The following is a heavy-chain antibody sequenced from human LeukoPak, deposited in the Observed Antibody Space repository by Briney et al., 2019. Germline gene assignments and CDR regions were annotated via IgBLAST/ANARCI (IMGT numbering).Heavy chain of an antibody. J-gene: IGHJ4*02. D-gene: IGHD5-18*01. CDR2: IYYSGST. CDR1: GGSISSGGYY. Sequence: SQTLSLTCTVSGGSISSGGYYWSWIRQHSGKGLEWIGYIYYSGSTYYNSSLKSRVTISVNTSKNQFSLKLSSVTAADTGVYYCARSRIQLWNSPFDYWGQGALVTASS. V-gene: IGHV4-31*03. CDR3: ARSRIQLWNSPFDY.